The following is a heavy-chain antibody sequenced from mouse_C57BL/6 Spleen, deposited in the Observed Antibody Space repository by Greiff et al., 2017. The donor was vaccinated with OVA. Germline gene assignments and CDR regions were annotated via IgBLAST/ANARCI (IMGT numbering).Heavy chain of an antibody. CDR3: ARTGTLFDY. CDR2: ISSGGSYT. Sequence: EVKLEESGGDLVKPGGSLKLSCAASGFTFSSYGMSWVRQTPDKRLEWVATISSGGSYTYYPDSVKGRFTISRDNAKNTLYLQMSSLKSEDTAMYYCARTGTLFDYWGQGTTLTVSS. CDR1: GFTFSSYG. D-gene: IGHD4-1*01. V-gene: IGHV5-6*02. J-gene: IGHJ2*01.